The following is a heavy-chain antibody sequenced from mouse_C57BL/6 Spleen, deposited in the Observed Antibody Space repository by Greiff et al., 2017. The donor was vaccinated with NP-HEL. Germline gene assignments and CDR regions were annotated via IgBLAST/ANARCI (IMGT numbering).Heavy chain of an antibody. Sequence: QVQLQQPGAELVRPGSSVKLSCKASGYTFTSYWMDWVKQRPGQGLEWIGNIYPSDSETHYNQKFKDKATLTVDKSSSTAYMQLSSLTSEDSEVYYCARTGVYLAWFDYWGQGTLVTVSA. CDR2: IYPSDSET. CDR3: ARTGVYLAWFDY. V-gene: IGHV1-61*01. CDR1: GYTFTSYW. J-gene: IGHJ3*01. D-gene: IGHD5-1-1*01.